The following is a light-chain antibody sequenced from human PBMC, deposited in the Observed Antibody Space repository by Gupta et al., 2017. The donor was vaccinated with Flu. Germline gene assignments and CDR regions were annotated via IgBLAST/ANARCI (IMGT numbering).Light chain of an antibody. Sequence: EIVLTQSPGTLSLSPGERATLCCRATQRIISTFLAWYQQKSGQAPLLLIYGASSSATGLPDRFSGSGSGIAFTLTISGPEPEASEVYYCRHTGRSSLTFGGGTKVEIK. V-gene: IGKV3-20*01. J-gene: IGKJ4*01. CDR2: GAS. CDR1: QRIISTF. CDR3: RHTGRSSLT.